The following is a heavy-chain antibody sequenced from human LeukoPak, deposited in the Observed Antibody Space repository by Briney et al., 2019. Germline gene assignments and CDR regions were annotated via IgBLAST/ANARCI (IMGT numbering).Heavy chain of an antibody. D-gene: IGHD1-26*01. V-gene: IGHV4-39*07. CDR2: ATT. CDR3: VRILGRHQEGMDV. Sequence: PSETLSLTCTVSGGPISSSSYYWGWVRQPPGTGLQWIATTYEGASLKSRVSISLDTSKNQFFLRLTSVTAADTAVYYCVRILGRHQEGMDVWGPGITVTVSS. J-gene: IGHJ6*02. CDR1: GGPISSSSYY.